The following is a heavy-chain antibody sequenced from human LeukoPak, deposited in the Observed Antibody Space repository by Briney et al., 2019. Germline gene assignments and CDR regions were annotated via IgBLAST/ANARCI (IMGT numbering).Heavy chain of an antibody. Sequence: GGSLRLSCTVSRFTVSSYSMSWVRQAPGKGLEWVWFIYSCGNTHYSDSVKGRFTISRDNAKKSLYLQMHSLRAEDTAVYYCSRGLRGVAQLHYWGQGTLVTVSS. CDR3: SRGLRGVAQLHY. CDR2: IYSCGNT. J-gene: IGHJ4*02. V-gene: IGHV3-66*01. CDR1: RFTVSSYS. D-gene: IGHD2-15*01.